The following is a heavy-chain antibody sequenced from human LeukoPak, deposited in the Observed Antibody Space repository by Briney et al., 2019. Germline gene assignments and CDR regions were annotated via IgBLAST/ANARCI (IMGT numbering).Heavy chain of an antibody. CDR2: IIPILGIA. V-gene: IGHV1-69*04. D-gene: IGHD1-7*01. Sequence: SVKVSCKASGGTFSSYTISWVRQAPGQGLEWMGRIIPILGIANYAQKFQGRVTITADKSTSTAYMELSSLRSEDTAVYYCAREPTGTTSPPDYWGQGTLVTVSS. CDR3: AREPTGTTSPPDY. CDR1: GGTFSSYT. J-gene: IGHJ4*02.